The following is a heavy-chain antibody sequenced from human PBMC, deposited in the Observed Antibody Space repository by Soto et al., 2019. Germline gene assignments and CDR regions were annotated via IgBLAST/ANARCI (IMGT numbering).Heavy chain of an antibody. D-gene: IGHD3-3*01. CDR2: IKSKTDGGTT. J-gene: IGHJ4*02. CDR1: GFTFSNAW. V-gene: IGHV3-15*01. Sequence: PGGSLRLSCAASGFTFSNAWMSWVRQAPGKGLEWVGRIKSKTDGGTTDYAAPVKGRFTISRDDSKNTLYLQMNSLKTEDTAVYYCTTDTAIFGVEPHYWGQGTLVTVSS. CDR3: TTDTAIFGVEPHY.